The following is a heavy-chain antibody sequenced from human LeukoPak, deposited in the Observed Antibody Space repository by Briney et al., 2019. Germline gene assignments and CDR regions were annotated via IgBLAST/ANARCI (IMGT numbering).Heavy chain of an antibody. CDR3: ARGRPLQLERPGAFDI. CDR1: GFTFSSYS. Sequence: LPGGSLRLSCAASGFTFSSYSMNWVRQAPGKGLEWVSYISSSSSTIYYADSVKGRFTISRDNAKNSLYLQMNSLRAEDTAVYYCARGRPLQLERPGAFDIRGQGTMVTVSS. CDR2: ISSSSSTI. J-gene: IGHJ3*02. V-gene: IGHV3-48*04. D-gene: IGHD1-1*01.